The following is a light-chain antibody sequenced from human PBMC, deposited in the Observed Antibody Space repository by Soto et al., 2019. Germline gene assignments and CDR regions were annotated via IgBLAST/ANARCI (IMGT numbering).Light chain of an antibody. V-gene: IGKV1-5*03. J-gene: IGKJ1*01. Sequence: DIQMTQSPSTLSASVGARATITCRASQSISLSLAWYQQKPGRAPKLLLYEAFRLDVGVPSTLRGSRSGTDFTLTISSLQPEDFAAYYCLQYNTYPWAVGQGPKVEIK. CDR2: EAF. CDR1: QSISLS. CDR3: LQYNTYPWA.